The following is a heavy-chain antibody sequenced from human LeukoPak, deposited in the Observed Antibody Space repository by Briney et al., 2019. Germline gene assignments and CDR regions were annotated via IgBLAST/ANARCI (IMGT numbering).Heavy chain of an antibody. CDR3: ARIPPYYFDY. Sequence: SETLSLTCTVSGYSISSGYYWGWIRQPPGRGLEWIGSIYHSGSTYYNPSLKSRVTISVDTSKNQFSLKLSSVTAADTAVYYCARIPPYYFDYWGQGTLATVSS. V-gene: IGHV4-38-2*02. CDR1: GYSISSGYY. CDR2: IYHSGST. J-gene: IGHJ4*02.